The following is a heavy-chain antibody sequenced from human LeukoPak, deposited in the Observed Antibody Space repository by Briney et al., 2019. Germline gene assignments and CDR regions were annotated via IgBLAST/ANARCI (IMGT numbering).Heavy chain of an antibody. CDR1: GESFSGYY. Sequence: ASETLSLTCVVYGESFSGYYWTWIRQPPGKGLEWIGEIIDTGSTKYNSSLKSRVTISVDTSKNEFSLNLTSVTAADTAIYYCARGLASGYPPIPFDYWGQGTLVTVSS. V-gene: IGHV4-34*12. D-gene: IGHD3-3*01. CDR2: IIDTGST. CDR3: ARGLASGYPPIPFDY. J-gene: IGHJ4*02.